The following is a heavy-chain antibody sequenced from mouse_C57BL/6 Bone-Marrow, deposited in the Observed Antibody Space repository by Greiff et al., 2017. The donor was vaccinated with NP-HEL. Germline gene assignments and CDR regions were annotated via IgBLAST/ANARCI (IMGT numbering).Heavy chain of an antibody. CDR1: GFTFSDYY. CDR2: ISNGGGST. J-gene: IGHJ3*01. Sequence: EVKLVESGGGLVQPGGSLKLSCAASGFTFSDYYMYWVRQTPEKRLEWVAYISNGGGSTYYPDTVKGRFTISRDNAKNTLYLQMSRLKSEDTAMYYCARPTYYGSSSWFAYWGQGTLVTVSA. CDR3: ARPTYYGSSSWFAY. V-gene: IGHV5-12*01. D-gene: IGHD1-1*01.